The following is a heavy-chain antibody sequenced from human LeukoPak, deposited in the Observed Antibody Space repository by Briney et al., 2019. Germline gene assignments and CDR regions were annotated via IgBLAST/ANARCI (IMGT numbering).Heavy chain of an antibody. D-gene: IGHD5-18*01. CDR2: INHSGST. V-gene: IGHV4-34*01. J-gene: IGHJ4*02. CDR3: ARGVYSYGPNDY. CDR1: GGSFSGYY. Sequence: SEALSLTCAVYGGSFSGYYWSWIRQPPGKGLEWSGEINHSGSTNYNPSLKSRVTISVDTSKNQFSLKLSSVTAADTAVYYCARGVYSYGPNDYWGQGTLVTVSS.